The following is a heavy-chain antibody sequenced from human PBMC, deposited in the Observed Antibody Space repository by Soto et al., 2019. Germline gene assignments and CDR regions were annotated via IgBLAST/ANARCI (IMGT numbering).Heavy chain of an antibody. V-gene: IGHV1-8*01. J-gene: IGHJ4*02. Sequence: QVQLVQSGAEVKKPGASVKVSCKASGYTFTSYDINWVRQATGQGLEWMGWMNPNSGYTGYAQKFQGRVTMTRNTSISTAYMELGSLRSEDTAVYYCARGGDYYDSSGVPFDYWGQGTLVTVSS. CDR1: GYTFTSYD. CDR3: ARGGDYYDSSGVPFDY. D-gene: IGHD3-22*01. CDR2: MNPNSGYT.